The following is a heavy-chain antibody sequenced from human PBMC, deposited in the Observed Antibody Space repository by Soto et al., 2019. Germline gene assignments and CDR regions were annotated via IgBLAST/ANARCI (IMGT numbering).Heavy chain of an antibody. J-gene: IGHJ4*02. CDR2: ITGHST. CDR1: GFTFYSYA. V-gene: IGHV3-23*01. CDR3: ANGRYYGGIIPFFDT. Sequence: GRSLRISSSCYGFTFYSYAMSWLRQAPGRGLEWVSSITGHSTHYADSVKGRFTISRDNYMNTLYLQMNSLRADDTAVYFCANGRYYGGIIPFFDTWGQGT. D-gene: IGHD4-17*01.